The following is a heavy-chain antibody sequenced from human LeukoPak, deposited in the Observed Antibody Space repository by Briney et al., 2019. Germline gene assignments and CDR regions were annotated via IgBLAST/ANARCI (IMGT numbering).Heavy chain of an antibody. CDR3: AKDQYSSGWYGRGAFDY. CDR1: GFTFDDYA. Sequence: GGSLRLSCAASGFTFDDYAMHWVRQAPGKGLEWVSGISWNSGSIGYADSVKGRFTISRDNAKNSLYLQMNSLRAEDMALYYCAKDQYSSGWYGRGAFDYWGQGTLATVSS. V-gene: IGHV3-9*03. CDR2: ISWNSGSI. D-gene: IGHD6-19*01. J-gene: IGHJ4*02.